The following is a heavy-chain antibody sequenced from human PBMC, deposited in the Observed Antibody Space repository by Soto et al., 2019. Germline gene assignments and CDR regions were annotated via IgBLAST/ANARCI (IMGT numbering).Heavy chain of an antibody. CDR3: SKWDGYGDQ. J-gene: IGHJ5*02. CDR2: ISGGGDST. Sequence: EVQLLESGGGLVQPGGSLRLSCAASGFTFSTNSMTWVRQAPGKGLEWVCGISGGGDSTHYADSVKGRFTIVRDNSKNMVYLQMSSLTADDTAVYFCSKWDGYGDQWGQGTLVTVSS. CDR1: GFTFSTNS. D-gene: IGHD5-12*01. V-gene: IGHV3-23*01.